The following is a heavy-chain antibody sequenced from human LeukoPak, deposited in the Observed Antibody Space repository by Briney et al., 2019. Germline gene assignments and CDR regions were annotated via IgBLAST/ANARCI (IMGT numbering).Heavy chain of an antibody. CDR1: GGSISSYY. J-gene: IGHJ6*03. CDR2: IFTSGNT. V-gene: IGHV4-4*09. Sequence: PSETLSLTCTVSGGSISSYYWSWIRQPPGKGLEWIGYIFTSGNTNYNPSLKSRVTISADTSKNQFSLKLSSVTAADTAVYFCAKLGVTMVRGVYYYNYMDVWGKGTTVTVSS. D-gene: IGHD3-10*01. CDR3: AKLGVTMVRGVYYYNYMDV.